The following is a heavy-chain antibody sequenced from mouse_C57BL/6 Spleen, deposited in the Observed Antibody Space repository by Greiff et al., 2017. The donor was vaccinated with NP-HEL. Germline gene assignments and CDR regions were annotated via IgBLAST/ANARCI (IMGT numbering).Heavy chain of an antibody. D-gene: IGHD6-1*01. V-gene: IGHV1-50*01. J-gene: IGHJ2*01. CDR3: ARGPLFDD. CDR1: GYTFTSYW. Sequence: VQLQQSGAELVKPGASVKLSCKASGYTFTSYWMQWVKQRPGQGLEWIGEIDPSDSYTNYNQKFKGKATLTVDTSSSTAYMQLSSLTSEDSAVYYCARGPLFDDWGQGTTLTVSS. CDR2: IDPSDSYT.